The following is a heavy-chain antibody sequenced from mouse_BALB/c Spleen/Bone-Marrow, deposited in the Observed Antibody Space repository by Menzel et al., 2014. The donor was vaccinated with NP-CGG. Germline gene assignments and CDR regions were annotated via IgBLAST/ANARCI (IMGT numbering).Heavy chain of an antibody. J-gene: IGHJ1*01. D-gene: IGHD2-4*01. Sequence: VQLQQSGAELVKPGASVKLSCTASGFTINGTYMHWVKQRPEQGLEWIGGIDPGNGDTKYTQKFKGKATMTVDKSSSTAYMELARLRVEYAATEDCARSSVIRSWYFDVWGAGTTVTVSS. CDR2: IDPGNGDT. CDR3: ARSSVIRSWYFDV. V-gene: IGHV14-3*01. CDR1: GFTINGTY.